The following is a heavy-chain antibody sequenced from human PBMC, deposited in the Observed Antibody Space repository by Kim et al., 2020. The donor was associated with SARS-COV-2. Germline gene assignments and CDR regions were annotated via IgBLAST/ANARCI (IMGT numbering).Heavy chain of an antibody. CDR1: GGSISSSNW. V-gene: IGHV4-4*02. D-gene: IGHD3-22*01. CDR2: IYHSGST. Sequence: SETLSLTCAVSGGSISSSNWWSWVRQPPGKGLEWIGEIYHSGSTNYNPSLKSRVTISVDKSKNQFSLKLSSVTAADTAVYYCARGRGYYDSSGYCRGAFDIWGQGTMVTVSS. CDR3: ARGRGYYDSSGYCRGAFDI. J-gene: IGHJ3*02.